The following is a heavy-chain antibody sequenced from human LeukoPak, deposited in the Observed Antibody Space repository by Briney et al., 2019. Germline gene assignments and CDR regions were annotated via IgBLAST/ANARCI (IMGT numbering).Heavy chain of an antibody. CDR1: GGSISSSGSY. V-gene: IGHV4-39*07. Sequence: SETLSLTCTVSGGSISSSGSYWGWIRQPPGKGLEWMGSIYYSGNTYNPSLKSRVTISVDTSKNQFSLNLTSVNAAHTAVYYCARVMAARREDLNWFDPWGQGTLVTVSS. CDR3: ARVMAARREDLNWFDP. J-gene: IGHJ5*02. CDR2: IYYSGNT. D-gene: IGHD6-6*01.